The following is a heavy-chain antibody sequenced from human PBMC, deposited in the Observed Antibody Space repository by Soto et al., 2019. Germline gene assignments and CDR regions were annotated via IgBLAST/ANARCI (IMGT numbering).Heavy chain of an antibody. J-gene: IGHJ1*01. Sequence: PVGSLRLSCAASGFTFSSYAMSWVRQAPGKGLEWVSAISGSGGSTYYADSVKGRFTISRDNSKNTLYLQMNSLRAEDTAVYYCAKGTYDSSGYYSSGAEYFQHWGQGTLVTVSS. V-gene: IGHV3-23*01. CDR3: AKGTYDSSGYYSSGAEYFQH. CDR2: ISGSGGST. CDR1: GFTFSSYA. D-gene: IGHD3-22*01.